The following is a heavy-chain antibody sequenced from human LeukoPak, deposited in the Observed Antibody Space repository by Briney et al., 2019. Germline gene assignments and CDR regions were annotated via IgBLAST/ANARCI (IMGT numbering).Heavy chain of an antibody. Sequence: GRSLRLSCAASGFTFSGSAMHWVRQASGKGLEWVGRIRSKANSYATTYAASVKGRFTISRDDSKNTAYLQMNSLKTEDTAVYYCTRHAYDFWSGYFEWGQGTLVTVSS. CDR2: IRSKANSYAT. V-gene: IGHV3-73*01. CDR1: GFTFSGSA. D-gene: IGHD3-3*01. CDR3: TRHAYDFWSGYFE. J-gene: IGHJ4*02.